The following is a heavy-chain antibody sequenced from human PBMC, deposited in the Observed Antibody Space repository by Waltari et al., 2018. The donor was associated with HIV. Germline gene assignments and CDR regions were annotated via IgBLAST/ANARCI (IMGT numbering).Heavy chain of an antibody. Sequence: QVQLQESGPGLVKPSETLSLTCSVSGYSIESGYYWGWIRQPPGKALEWIGSSLHSGNTYYTPSLKSRLTISLNTSKNQVSLKLGSVTAADTAVYYCASGSRRGHSHGIDYWGQGTLVTVSS. J-gene: IGHJ4*02. CDR1: GYSIESGYY. CDR2: SLHSGNT. D-gene: IGHD5-18*01. CDR3: ASGSRRGHSHGIDY. V-gene: IGHV4-38-2*01.